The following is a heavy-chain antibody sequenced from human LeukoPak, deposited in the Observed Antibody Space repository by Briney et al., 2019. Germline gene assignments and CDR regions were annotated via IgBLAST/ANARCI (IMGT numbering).Heavy chain of an antibody. V-gene: IGHV3-21*01. CDR1: GFTFSSYS. D-gene: IGHD3-22*01. J-gene: IGHJ4*02. CDR3: ARESPYDSSGAVFNY. CDR2: ISSSSTSI. Sequence: GGSLRLSCAASGFTFSSYSMNWVRQAPGKGLEWVSCISSSSTSIYYADSVKGRFTISRDNAKNSLYLQMNSLRAEDTAVYYCARESPYDSSGAVFNYWGQGTLVTVSS.